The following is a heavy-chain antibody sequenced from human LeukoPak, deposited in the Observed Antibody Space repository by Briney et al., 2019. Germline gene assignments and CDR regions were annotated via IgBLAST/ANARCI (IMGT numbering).Heavy chain of an antibody. Sequence: SETLSLTXTVSGGSISSSSYYWGWIRQPPGKGLEWIGSIYYSGSTYYNPSLKSRVTISVDTSKNQFSLKLSSVTAADTAVYYCARRPVYASDLDYWGQGTLVIVSS. J-gene: IGHJ4*02. CDR2: IYYSGST. CDR3: ARRPVYASDLDY. D-gene: IGHD2-8*01. V-gene: IGHV4-39*01. CDR1: GGSISSSSYY.